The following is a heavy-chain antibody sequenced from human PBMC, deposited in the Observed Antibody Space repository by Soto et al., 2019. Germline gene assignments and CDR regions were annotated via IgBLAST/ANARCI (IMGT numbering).Heavy chain of an antibody. J-gene: IGHJ4*02. CDR1: GDSISSSTYY. CDR3: TRATSPRQTVVEF. V-gene: IGHV4-39*01. D-gene: IGHD4-17*01. CDR2: IYYSGST. Sequence: QLQLQESGPGLVKPSETLSLTCTVSGDSISSSTYYWGWIRQPPGKGLEWIGSIYYSGSTYYNPSLKSRGTISVDTSKNQFSLKLSSVSAADTAIYYCTRATSPRQTVVEFWGQGTLVTVSS.